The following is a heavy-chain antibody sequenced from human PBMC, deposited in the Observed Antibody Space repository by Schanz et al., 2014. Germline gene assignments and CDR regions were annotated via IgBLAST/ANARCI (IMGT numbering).Heavy chain of an antibody. D-gene: IGHD5-12*01. J-gene: IGHJ3*02. CDR3: AGAVATIRADSFDI. V-gene: IGHV3-33*08. CDR1: GFTFSDYY. Sequence: VQLVESGGGLVKPGGSLRLSCAASGFTFSDYYMSWIRQAPGKGLEWVANIGYDGSEKYYVDSVKGRFTISRDNSENTLYLQMNSLRAEDTAVYYCAGAVATIRADSFDIWGQGTMVAVSS. CDR2: IGYDGSEK.